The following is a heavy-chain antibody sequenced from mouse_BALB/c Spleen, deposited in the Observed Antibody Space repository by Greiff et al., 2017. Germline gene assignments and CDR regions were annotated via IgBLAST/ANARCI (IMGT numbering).Heavy chain of an antibody. CDR3: ARHADRYGAMDY. Sequence: EVQLQESGGDLVKPGGSLKLSCAASGFTFSSYGMSWVRQTPDKRLEWVATISSGGSYTYYPDSVKGRFTISRDNAKNTLYLQMSSLKSEDTAMYYCARHADRYGAMDYWGQGTSVTVSS. CDR2: ISSGGSYT. V-gene: IGHV5-6*01. D-gene: IGHD2-14*01. J-gene: IGHJ4*01. CDR1: GFTFSSYG.